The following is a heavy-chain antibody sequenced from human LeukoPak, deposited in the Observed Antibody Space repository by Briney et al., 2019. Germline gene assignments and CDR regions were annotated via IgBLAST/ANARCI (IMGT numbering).Heavy chain of an antibody. V-gene: IGHV4-4*02. Sequence: SETLSLTCAVSGGSISSSNWWSWVRQPPGKGLEWIGEIYHNGSTNYNPSLKSRVTISVDKSKNQFSLKLSSVTAADTAVYYCARRHPYSGSTPAAFDPWGQGTLVTVS. D-gene: IGHD6-13*01. CDR2: IYHNGST. CDR3: ARRHPYSGSTPAAFDP. CDR1: GGSISSSNW. J-gene: IGHJ5*02.